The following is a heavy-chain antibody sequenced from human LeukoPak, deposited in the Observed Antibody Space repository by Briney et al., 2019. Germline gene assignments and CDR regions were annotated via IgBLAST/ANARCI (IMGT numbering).Heavy chain of an antibody. D-gene: IGHD3-10*01. Sequence: ASVKVSCKASGYTFTSYGISWVRQAPGQGLEWMGWISAYNGDTNYAQKLQGRVTMTTDTSTSTAYMELRSLRSDDTAVYYCARASRLWFGELLIDDYWGQGTLVTVSS. CDR2: ISAYNGDT. CDR3: ARASRLWFGELLIDDY. J-gene: IGHJ4*02. V-gene: IGHV1-18*01. CDR1: GYTFTSYG.